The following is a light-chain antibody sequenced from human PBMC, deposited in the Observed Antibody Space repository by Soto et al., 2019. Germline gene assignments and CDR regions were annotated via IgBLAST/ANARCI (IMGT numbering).Light chain of an antibody. CDR1: QYISSN. CDR3: QQYNDWPPWT. J-gene: IGKJ1*01. Sequence: EIVMTQSPVTLSVSPVERATLSFRASQYISSNLAWYQQKPGQAPRLLIYAVSARATGIPARFSGSGSGTEFTLTISGLQSEDFAVYYCQQYNDWPPWTFGQGTKVDIK. V-gene: IGKV3-15*01. CDR2: AVS.